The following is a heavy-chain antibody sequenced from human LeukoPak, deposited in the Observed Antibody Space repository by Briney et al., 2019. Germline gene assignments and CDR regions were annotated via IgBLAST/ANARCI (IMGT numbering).Heavy chain of an antibody. CDR3: GNLD. J-gene: IGHJ4*02. V-gene: IGHV3-53*01. CDR1: GFTVNSNY. CDR2: IYSGGST. Sequence: GGSLRLSCVASGFTVNSNYMSWVRQAPGKGLEWVSLIYSGGSTYYADSVKGRFTVSRDDSKNTLYLQMNSLRAEDTAVYYCGNLDWGQGTLVTVSS.